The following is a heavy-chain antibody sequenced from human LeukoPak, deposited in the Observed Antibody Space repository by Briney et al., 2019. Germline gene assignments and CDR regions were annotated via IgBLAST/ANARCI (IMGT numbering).Heavy chain of an antibody. CDR1: GYTFTGYY. D-gene: IGHD3-3*01. Sequence: ASVKVSCKASGYTFTGYYMHWVRQAPGQGLEWMGWINPNSGGTNYAQKFQGRVTMTRDTSISTAYMELSRLRSDDTAVYYCASVNYDFWSGYSYNWFDPWGQGTLVTVSS. CDR3: ASVNYDFWSGYSYNWFDP. CDR2: INPNSGGT. J-gene: IGHJ5*02. V-gene: IGHV1-2*02.